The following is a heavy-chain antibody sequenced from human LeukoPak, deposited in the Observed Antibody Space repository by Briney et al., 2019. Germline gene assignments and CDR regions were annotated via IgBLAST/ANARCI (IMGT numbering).Heavy chain of an antibody. D-gene: IGHD3-22*01. CDR2: ISGSDGST. CDR3: ARYYDKGGYYGRHDY. V-gene: IGHV3-23*01. J-gene: IGHJ4*02. CDR1: RLTFSSYA. Sequence: PGGSLRLSCAASRLTFSSYALSWVRKAPGKGLEWVSAISGSDGSTYYADAVKGRFTISRDNSKNMLYLQMNSLRAEDTAVYYCARYYDKGGYYGRHDYWGQGTLVTVSS.